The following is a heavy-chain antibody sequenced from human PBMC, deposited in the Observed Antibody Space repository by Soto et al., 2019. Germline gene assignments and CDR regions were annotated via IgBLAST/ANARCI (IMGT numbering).Heavy chain of an antibody. D-gene: IGHD2-21*02. V-gene: IGHV4-59*01. Sequence: SETLSLTCTVSGGSISSYYWSWIRQPPGKGLEWIGYMYNTGSTIYNPSLTSRVTISVDTSKNQFSLKLNSVTAADTAVYYCARDLWGYCGADCYPMDVSGQGTTVTVS. J-gene: IGHJ6*02. CDR3: ARDLWGYCGADCYPMDV. CDR2: MYNTGST. CDR1: GGSISSYY.